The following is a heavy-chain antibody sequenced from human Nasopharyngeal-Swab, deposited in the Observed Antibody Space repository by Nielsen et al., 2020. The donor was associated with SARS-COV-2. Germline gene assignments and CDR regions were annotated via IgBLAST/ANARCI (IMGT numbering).Heavy chain of an antibody. CDR1: GFTFSSYS. D-gene: IGHD1-26*01. J-gene: IGHJ1*01. Sequence: GGSLRLSCAASGFTFSSYSMNWVRQAPGKGLEWVSSISSSSSYMYYADSVKGRFTISRDNSKNTLYLQMNSLRDEDTAVYYCARGYSGSYYEYFQHWGQGTLVTVSS. CDR2: ISSSSSYM. CDR3: ARGYSGSYYEYFQH. V-gene: IGHV3-21*01.